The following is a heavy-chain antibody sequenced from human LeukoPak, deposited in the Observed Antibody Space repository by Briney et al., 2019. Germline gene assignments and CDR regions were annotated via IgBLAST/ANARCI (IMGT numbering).Heavy chain of an antibody. D-gene: IGHD3-9*01. CDR1: GGSISSFY. CDR2: INDSENT. CDR3: AGGHRNWLLSWFDP. J-gene: IGHJ5*02. V-gene: IGHV4-34*01. Sequence: SETLSLTCTVSGGSISSFYWNWIRQPPGKGLEWIGEINDSENTNYNPSLKSRVTISIDTSKNQFSLTLTSVTAADTAVYYCAGGHRNWLLSWFDPWGRGTLVTVSS.